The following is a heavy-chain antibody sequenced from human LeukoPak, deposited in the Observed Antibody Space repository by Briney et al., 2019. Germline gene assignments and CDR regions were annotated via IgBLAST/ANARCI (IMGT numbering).Heavy chain of an antibody. CDR2: IYPGDSAT. Sequence: NPGESLKISGKGSGYSFTSYWIGWVRQMPGKGLEWMRIIYPGDSATRYSPSFQGQATTSDDKSISTSYLQWSSLMGSDTAMYYCARKYYDIWTGYSFDYWGQGTLVTVSS. D-gene: IGHD3-9*01. CDR1: GYSFTSYW. V-gene: IGHV5-51*01. CDR3: ARKYYDIWTGYSFDY. J-gene: IGHJ4*02.